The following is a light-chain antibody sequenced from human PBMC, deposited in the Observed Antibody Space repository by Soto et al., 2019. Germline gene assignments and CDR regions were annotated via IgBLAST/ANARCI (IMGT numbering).Light chain of an antibody. Sequence: DVVMTQSPLSLSVTLGQPASISCRSSQGLVYSDGNTFLNWFHQRPGQSPRRLIYQVSNWDSGVPDRFIGSGSGTDYTLTISRVEAEDVGIYYCVQGTHWPWTFGQGTKVEIK. CDR2: QVS. CDR3: VQGTHWPWT. CDR1: QGLVYSDGNTF. V-gene: IGKV2D-30*01. J-gene: IGKJ1*01.